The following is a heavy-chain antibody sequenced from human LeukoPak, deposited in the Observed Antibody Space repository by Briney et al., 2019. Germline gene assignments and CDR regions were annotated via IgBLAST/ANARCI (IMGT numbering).Heavy chain of an antibody. CDR2: IRRRAYGGAA. J-gene: IGHJ4*02. CDR1: GFAFDDFA. Sequence: GGSLRLSCTTSGFAFDDFAMSWVRQPAGKGLEWVGFIRRRAYGGAAEYAASVKGRFIISRDDSKGIAYLQMNSLKTEDTAVYYCSRNGLVDFDYWGQGTLVTVSS. CDR3: SRNGLVDFDY. V-gene: IGHV3-49*04.